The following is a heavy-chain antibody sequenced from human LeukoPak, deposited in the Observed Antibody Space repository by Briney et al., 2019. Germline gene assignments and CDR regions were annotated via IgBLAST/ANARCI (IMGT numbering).Heavy chain of an antibody. CDR1: GYTFTNNY. CDR3: ARDQEGFDY. V-gene: IGHV1-46*01. Sequence: GASVKVSCKASGYTFTNNYLHWLRQAPGQGLEWMGMIYPRDGSTSYAQNFQGRVTVTRDTSTTTVHKELRGLRSEDTAVYYCARDQEGFDYWGQGTVVTVSS. CDR2: IYPRDGST. J-gene: IGHJ4*02.